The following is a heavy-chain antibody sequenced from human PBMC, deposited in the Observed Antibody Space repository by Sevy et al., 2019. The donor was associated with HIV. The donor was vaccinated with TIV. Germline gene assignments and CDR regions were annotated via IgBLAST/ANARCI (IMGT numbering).Heavy chain of an antibody. J-gene: IGHJ6*02. D-gene: IGHD3-10*01. V-gene: IGHV3-21*01. CDR3: ARDSYSPLWFGGLSYYYYYGMDV. CDR2: ISSSSSYI. Sequence: GGSLRLSCAASGFTFSSYSMNWVRQAPGKGLEWVSSISSSSSYIYYADSVKGRFTISRDNAKNSLYLQMNGLRAEDTAVYYCARDSYSPLWFGGLSYYYYYGMDVWGQGTTVTVSS. CDR1: GFTFSSYS.